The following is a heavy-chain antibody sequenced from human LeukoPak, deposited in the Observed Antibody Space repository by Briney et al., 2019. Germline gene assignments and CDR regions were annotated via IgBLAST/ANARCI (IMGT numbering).Heavy chain of an antibody. J-gene: IGHJ4*02. D-gene: IGHD6-13*01. CDR3: ANLYSSSYIVSGY. Sequence: ASVKVSCKASGYTFTGYYMHWVRQAPGQGLEWMGRINPNSGGTNYAQKFQGRVTMTRDTSISTAYMELSRLRSDDTAVYYCANLYSSSYIVSGYWGQGTLVTVSS. CDR2: INPNSGGT. V-gene: IGHV1-2*06. CDR1: GYTFTGYY.